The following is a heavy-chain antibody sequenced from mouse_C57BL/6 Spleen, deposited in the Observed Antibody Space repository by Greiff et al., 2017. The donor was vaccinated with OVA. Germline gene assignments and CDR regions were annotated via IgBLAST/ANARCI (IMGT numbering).Heavy chain of an antibody. J-gene: IGHJ4*01. CDR3: ARGNPYYYAMDY. CDR1: GYTFTSYW. D-gene: IGHD2-1*01. CDR2: IYPGSGST. Sequence: VKLQQPGAELVKPGASVKMSCKASGYTFTSYWITWVKQRPGQGLEWIGDIYPGSGSTNYNEKFKSKATLTVDTSSSTAYMQLSSLTSEDSAVYYCARGNPYYYAMDYWGQGTSVTVSS. V-gene: IGHV1-55*01.